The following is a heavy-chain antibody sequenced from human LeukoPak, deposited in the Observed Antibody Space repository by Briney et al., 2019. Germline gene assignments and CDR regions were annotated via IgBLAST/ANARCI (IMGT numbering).Heavy chain of an antibody. J-gene: IGHJ4*02. CDR3: ARGHQYSTGWHYFDY. D-gene: IGHD6-19*01. V-gene: IGHV3-66*01. Sequence: GGSLRLSCAASGFSVSSNYMNWVRQAPGEGLEWVSVIYSGGSTYYADSVKGRFTISRDNSKNMLYFQMNSLRAEDTALYYCARGHQYSTGWHYFDYWGQGTQVTVSS. CDR2: IYSGGST. CDR1: GFSVSSNY.